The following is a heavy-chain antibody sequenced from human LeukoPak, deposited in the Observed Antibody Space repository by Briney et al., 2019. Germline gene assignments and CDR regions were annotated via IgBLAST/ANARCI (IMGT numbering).Heavy chain of an antibody. V-gene: IGHV3-48*04. J-gene: IGHJ6*03. CDR1: GFTFSSYS. D-gene: IGHD2-2*01. Sequence: GGSLRLSCAASGFTFSSYSMNWVRQAPGKGLEWVSYISSSSSTIYYADSVKGRFTISRDNAKNSLYLQMNSLRAEDTAVYYCAGAVPAANLMDVWGKGTTVTVSS. CDR3: AGAVPAANLMDV. CDR2: ISSSSSTI.